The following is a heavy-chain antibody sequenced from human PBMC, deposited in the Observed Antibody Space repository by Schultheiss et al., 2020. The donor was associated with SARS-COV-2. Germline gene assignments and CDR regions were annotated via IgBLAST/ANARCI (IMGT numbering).Heavy chain of an antibody. J-gene: IGHJ3*02. CDR2: IYYSGST. CDR1: GGSISSYY. V-gene: IGHV4-59*01. Sequence: SETLSLTCTVSGGSISSYYWSWIRQHPGKGLEWIGYIYYSGSTNYNPSLKSRVTISVDTSKNQFSLKLSSVTAADTAVYYCARTSASTVAMPIWGQGTMVTVSS. D-gene: IGHD4-23*01. CDR3: ARTSASTVAMPI.